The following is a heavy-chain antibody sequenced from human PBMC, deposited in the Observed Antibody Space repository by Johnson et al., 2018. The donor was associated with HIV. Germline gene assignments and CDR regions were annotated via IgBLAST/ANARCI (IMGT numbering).Heavy chain of an antibody. CDR3: ARPPYSGSYYDAFDI. CDR1: RFTFSDYY. D-gene: IGHD1-26*01. J-gene: IGHJ3*02. CDR2: IYSGGST. V-gene: IGHV3-66*02. Sequence: VQLVESGGGLVKPGGSLRLSCVASRFTFSDYYMSWVRQAPGKGLEWVSVIYSGGSTYYADSVKGRFTISRDNSKNTLYLQMNSLRAEDTAVYYCARPPYSGSYYDAFDIWGQGTMVTVSS.